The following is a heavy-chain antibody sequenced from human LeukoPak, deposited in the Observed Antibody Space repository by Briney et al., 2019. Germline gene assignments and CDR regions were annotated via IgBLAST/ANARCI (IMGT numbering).Heavy chain of an antibody. Sequence: GGSLRLSCAASGFTFSSYAMSWVRQAPGKGLEWVSAISGSGGRIYYGASVKGRFTISRDNSKNTLNLQMNSLRAEDTAVYYCARDRSPDYGDYEYWGQGTLVTVSS. CDR2: ISGSGGRI. D-gene: IGHD4-17*01. J-gene: IGHJ4*02. V-gene: IGHV3-23*01. CDR1: GFTFSSYA. CDR3: ARDRSPDYGDYEY.